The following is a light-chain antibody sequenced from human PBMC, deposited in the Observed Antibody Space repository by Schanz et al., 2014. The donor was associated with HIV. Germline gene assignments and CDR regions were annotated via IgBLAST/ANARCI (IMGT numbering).Light chain of an antibody. J-gene: IGKJ1*01. CDR3: QQTYSILWT. V-gene: IGKV1-39*01. CDR1: ENINTY. CDR2: DGS. Sequence: DIQMPQSPASLSAFLGARVTITCRASENINTYVNWYQHKPGKAPNLLMYDGSTPQSGVPSRFSGRGSGTDFALTISSLQSEDFATYYCQQTYSILWTFGQGTKVDVK.